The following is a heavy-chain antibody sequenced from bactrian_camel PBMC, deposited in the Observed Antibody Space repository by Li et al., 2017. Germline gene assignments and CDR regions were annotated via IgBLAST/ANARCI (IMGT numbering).Heavy chain of an antibody. CDR1: GYNYNM. V-gene: IGHV3S54*01. CDR3: GAGDTMGGGVCYEDFGY. CDR2: IYTGAGST. D-gene: IGHD3*01. J-gene: IGHJ6*01. Sequence: VQLVESGGASVQAGGSLRLSCVASGYNYNMGWFRQAPGKEREGVAAIYTGAGSTWYADSVKGRFIISQGNAKNTLYLQMNNLKPEDTGMYYCGAGDTMGGGVCYEDFGYWRQGTQVTV.